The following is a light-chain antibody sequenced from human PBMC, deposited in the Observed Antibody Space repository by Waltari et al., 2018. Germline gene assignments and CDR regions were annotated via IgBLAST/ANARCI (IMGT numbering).Light chain of an antibody. CDR3: SSYRSTTTPCI. CDR1: RRDIGTYPY. Sequence: QSALPKPASVSGSPGQSITISCTGTRRDIGTYPYPHWYQQYPGKAPKLMIYDVNKRPSGVSDRFSGSKSGNTASLTISGLQAEDEADYYCSSYRSTTTPCIFGSGTKVTVL. V-gene: IGLV2-14*01. J-gene: IGLJ1*01. CDR2: DVN.